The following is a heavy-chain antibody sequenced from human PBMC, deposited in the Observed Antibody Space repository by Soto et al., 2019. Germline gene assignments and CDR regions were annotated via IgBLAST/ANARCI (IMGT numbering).Heavy chain of an antibody. CDR3: ARSGYDYYYYGMDV. CDR2: IYYSGST. V-gene: IGHV4-30-4*01. Sequence: PSETLSLTCTVSGGSISSGDYYWRWIRQPPGKGLEWIGYIYYSGSTYYNPSLKSRVTISVDTSKNQFSLKLSSVTAADTAVYYCARSGYDYYYYGMDVWGQGTTVTVSS. J-gene: IGHJ6*02. CDR1: GGSISSGDYY. D-gene: IGHD5-12*01.